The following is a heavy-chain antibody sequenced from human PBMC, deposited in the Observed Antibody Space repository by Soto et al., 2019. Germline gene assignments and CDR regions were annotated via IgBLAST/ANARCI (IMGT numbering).Heavy chain of an antibody. CDR1: GYTFTSYG. J-gene: IGHJ5*02. Sequence: ASVKVSCKASGYTFTSYGISWVRQAPGQGLEWMGWISAYNGNTNYAQKLQGRVTMTTDTSTSTAYMELRSLRSDDTAVYYCARDGGSSSWYHGFFGWFDPWGQGTLVTVSS. CDR2: ISAYNGNT. V-gene: IGHV1-18*01. D-gene: IGHD6-13*01. CDR3: ARDGGSSSWYHGFFGWFDP.